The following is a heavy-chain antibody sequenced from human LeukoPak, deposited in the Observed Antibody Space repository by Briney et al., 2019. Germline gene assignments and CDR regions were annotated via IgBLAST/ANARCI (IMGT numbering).Heavy chain of an antibody. CDR3: ARGPVGYGSGSYFDP. D-gene: IGHD3-10*01. J-gene: IGHJ5*02. CDR2: IIPIFGTT. V-gene: IGHV1-69*06. Sequence: GASVKVSCKASGGTFSNYAINRVRQAPGQGLEWMGGIIPIFGTTNFAQKFQGRVTITADKSTSTVYMELSSLRSEDTAVYYCARGPVGYGSGSYFDPWGQGTLVTVSS. CDR1: GGTFSNYA.